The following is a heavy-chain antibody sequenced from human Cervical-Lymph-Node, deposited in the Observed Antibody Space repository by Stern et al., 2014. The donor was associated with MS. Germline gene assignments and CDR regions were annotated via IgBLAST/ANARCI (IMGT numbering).Heavy chain of an antibody. J-gene: IGHJ4*02. Sequence: VQLVESGPGLVKPSETLSLTCTVSGGSISSTSYFWGWIRQPPRQGLEWIGSIYHSGTTYYNPSLKSRVSISVDTSKSTFYLKLRSVTAADTAVYFCARLPDYGASLDYWGQGSLVTVSS. CDR3: ARLPDYGASLDY. D-gene: IGHD4-17*01. V-gene: IGHV4-39*01. CDR1: GGSISSTSYF. CDR2: IYHSGTT.